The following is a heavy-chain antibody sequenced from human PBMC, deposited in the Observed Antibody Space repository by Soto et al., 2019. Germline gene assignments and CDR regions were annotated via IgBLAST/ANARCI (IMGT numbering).Heavy chain of an antibody. Sequence: GGSLRLSCVASGFTFSRYGIHWVRQAPGKGLAWVAAISYDGSKKFYADSVKGRFTISRDNSKNTMFLQMDSLRADDTALYFCARDGRTVVPPPDAFDVWGLGTMVTVSS. CDR2: ISYDGSKK. D-gene: IGHD2-15*01. V-gene: IGHV3-30*03. CDR1: GFTFSRYG. CDR3: ARDGRTVVPPPDAFDV. J-gene: IGHJ3*01.